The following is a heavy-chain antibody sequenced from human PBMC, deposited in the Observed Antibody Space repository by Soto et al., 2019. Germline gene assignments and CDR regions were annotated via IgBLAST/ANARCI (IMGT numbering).Heavy chain of an antibody. J-gene: IGHJ6*02. V-gene: IGHV3-74*01. CDR1: GFSFSNYA. D-gene: IGHD1-26*01. CDR2: INSDGSST. CDR3: ARDQSGSYYYYYGMDV. Sequence: GGSLRLSCAASGFSFSNYAMSWVRQAPGKGLEWVSRINSDGSSTSYADSVKGRFTISRDNAKNTLYLQMNSLRAEDTAVYYCARDQSGSYYYYYGMDVWGQGTTVTVSS.